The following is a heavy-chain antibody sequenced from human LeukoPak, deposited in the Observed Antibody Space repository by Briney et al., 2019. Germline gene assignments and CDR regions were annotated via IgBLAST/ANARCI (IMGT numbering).Heavy chain of an antibody. CDR2: INWNGGST. CDR1: GFTFDDYG. V-gene: IGHV3-20*04. J-gene: IGHJ4*02. CDR3: AKESLGRGSSYGPYFDC. Sequence: PGGSLRLSCAASGFTFDDYGMSWVRQTPGKGLEWVSGINWNGGSTAYADSVKGRFTISRDNAKNSLYLQMNSLTSEDSAVYSCAKESLGRGSSYGPYFDCWGQGTLVTVSS. D-gene: IGHD1-26*01.